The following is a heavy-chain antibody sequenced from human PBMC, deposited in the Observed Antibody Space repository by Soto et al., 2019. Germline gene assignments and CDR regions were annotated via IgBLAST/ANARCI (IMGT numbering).Heavy chain of an antibody. J-gene: IGHJ6*04. Sequence: EVQLVESGGGLVQPGGSLRLSCAASGFTFRTYWMQWARQAPGKGLEWVSRINNDGNSTDYADSVKGRFTISRDNAKDTLYLQMNSLRAEDTATYYCAMGTMDVWGKGSTVTVSS. CDR2: INNDGNST. V-gene: IGHV3-74*01. D-gene: IGHD7-27*01. CDR1: GFTFRTYW. CDR3: AMGTMDV.